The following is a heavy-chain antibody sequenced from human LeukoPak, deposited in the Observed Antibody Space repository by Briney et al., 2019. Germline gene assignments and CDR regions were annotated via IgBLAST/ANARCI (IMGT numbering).Heavy chain of an antibody. D-gene: IGHD5/OR15-5a*01. CDR1: GGSLSGYY. CDR3: ASPSLG. V-gene: IGHV4-34*01. CDR2: INHSGST. Sequence: SETLSLTCAVYGGSLSGYYWSWIRQPPGKGLEWIGEINHSGSTNYNPSLKSRVTISVDTSKNQFSLKLSSVTAADTAVYYCASPSLGWGQGTLVTVSS. J-gene: IGHJ4*02.